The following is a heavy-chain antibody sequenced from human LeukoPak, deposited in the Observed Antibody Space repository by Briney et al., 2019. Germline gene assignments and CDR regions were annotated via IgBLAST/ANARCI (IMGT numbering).Heavy chain of an antibody. CDR2: IYTFGST. CDR1: GGSMSGYY. V-gene: IGHV4-4*09. CDR3: ARQGGYCSTSRCPGGFHYMDV. J-gene: IGHJ6*03. Sequence: SQTLSLTCTVSGGSMSGYYWSWIRQPPGKGLEWIGFIYTFGSTKYNPSLKSRVTISGDMSRRQFSLKLTSVTAADTAVYFCARQGGYCSTSRCPGGFHYMDVWGKGTTVAVSS. D-gene: IGHD2-2*01.